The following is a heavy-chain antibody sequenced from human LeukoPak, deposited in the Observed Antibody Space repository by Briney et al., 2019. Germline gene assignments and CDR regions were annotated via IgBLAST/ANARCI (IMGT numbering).Heavy chain of an antibody. J-gene: IGHJ4*02. D-gene: IGHD6-19*01. CDR3: ARSLEYSSGWYY. Sequence: SETLSLTCTVSGGSISSSSYYWGWIRQPPGKGLEWIGSIYYSGSTYYNPSLKSRVTISVDTSKNQFSLKLSSVTAADTAVYYCARSLEYSSGWYYWGQETLVTVSS. CDR1: GGSISSSSYY. V-gene: IGHV4-39*07. CDR2: IYYSGST.